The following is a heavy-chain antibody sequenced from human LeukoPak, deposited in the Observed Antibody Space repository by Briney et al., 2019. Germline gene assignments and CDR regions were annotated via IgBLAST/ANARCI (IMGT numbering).Heavy chain of an antibody. CDR2: IYPGDSDT. CDR1: GYSFTFYW. V-gene: IGHV5-51*01. D-gene: IGHD5-18*01. J-gene: IGHJ4*02. Sequence: GESLKISCKGSGYSFTFYWIGWVRQMPGKGLEWMGIIYPGDSDTRYSPSFQGQVTISADKSISTAYLQWSSLKASDTAMYYCARRGYSYGYGFDYWGQGTLVTVSS. CDR3: ARRGYSYGYGFDY.